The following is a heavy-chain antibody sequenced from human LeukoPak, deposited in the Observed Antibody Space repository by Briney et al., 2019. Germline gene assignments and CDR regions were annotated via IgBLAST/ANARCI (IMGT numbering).Heavy chain of an antibody. CDR3: AKDTAMFGYFDY. CDR2: ISYDGSNK. V-gene: IGHV3-30-3*01. D-gene: IGHD3-10*02. J-gene: IGHJ4*02. Sequence: GGSLRLSCAASGFTFSSYAMHWVRQAPGKGLEWVAVISYDGSNKYYADSVKGRFTISRDNSKNTLYLQMNSLRAEDTAVYYCAKDTAMFGYFDYWGQGTLVTVSS. CDR1: GFTFSSYA.